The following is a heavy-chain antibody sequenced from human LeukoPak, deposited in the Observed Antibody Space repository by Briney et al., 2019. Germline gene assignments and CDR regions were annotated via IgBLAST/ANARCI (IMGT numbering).Heavy chain of an antibody. CDR1: GYTLTSYG. D-gene: IGHD4-17*01. J-gene: IGHJ4*02. CDR3: ARGAYGDK. V-gene: IGHV1-18*01. CDR2: ISTQSGNT. Sequence: GASVKVSCKASGYTLTSYGINWIRQAPGLGLERMGWISTQSGNTNYAQKVQGRLTLTTDRSTNTAYMELRSLRSDDTAVYYCARGAYGDKWGQGTMVTVSS.